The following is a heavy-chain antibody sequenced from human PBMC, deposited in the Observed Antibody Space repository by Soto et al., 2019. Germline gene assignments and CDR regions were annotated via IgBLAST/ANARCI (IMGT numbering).Heavy chain of an antibody. CDR2: ISGSDDST. Sequence: EVQLLESGGGLVQHGESLRLSCAASGFTFSSYAMSWVRQAPGKGLEWVSVISGSDDSTYYADSVKGRFTISRDNSKNTLDLQMNSLRAEDTVVYYCAKRSSSSTFDYCGQGTLVTASS. V-gene: IGHV3-23*01. CDR3: AKRSSSSTFDY. CDR1: GFTFSSYA. J-gene: IGHJ4*02. D-gene: IGHD6-6*01.